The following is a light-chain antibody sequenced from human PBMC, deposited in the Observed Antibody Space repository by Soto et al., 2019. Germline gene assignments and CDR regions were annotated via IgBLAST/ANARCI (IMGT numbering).Light chain of an antibody. CDR3: QQYGSSALYT. V-gene: IGKV3-20*01. Sequence: EIVVTQSPGTLSLSPGERATLSCRASQSVSSSYLAWYQQKPGQAPTLLIYGASTRATGIPDRFSGSGSGTDFTLTISRLEPEDLAVYYCQQYGSSALYTFGQGTKLEIK. CDR1: QSVSSSY. J-gene: IGKJ2*01. CDR2: GAS.